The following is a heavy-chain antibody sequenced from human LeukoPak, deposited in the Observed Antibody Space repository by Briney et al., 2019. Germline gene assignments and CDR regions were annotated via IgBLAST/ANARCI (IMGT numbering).Heavy chain of an antibody. CDR1: GGSISSYY. Sequence: PSETLSLTCTVSGGSISSYYWSWIRQPPGKGLEWIGYIYYSGSTNYNPSLKSRVTISVDTSKNQFSLKLSSVTAADTAVHYCARDSYGSGRPNDAFDIWGQGTMVAVSS. V-gene: IGHV4-59*01. J-gene: IGHJ3*02. D-gene: IGHD3-10*01. CDR2: IYYSGST. CDR3: ARDSYGSGRPNDAFDI.